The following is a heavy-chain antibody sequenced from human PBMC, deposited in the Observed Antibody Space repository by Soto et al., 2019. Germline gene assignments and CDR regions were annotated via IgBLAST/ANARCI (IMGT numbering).Heavy chain of an antibody. D-gene: IGHD3-10*01. J-gene: IGHJ6*03. CDR1: GFTFSSYW. CDR3: ASNLLWFGELLYSYYYMDV. V-gene: IGHV3-7*01. Sequence: GGSLRLSCAASGFTFSSYWMSWVRQAPGKGLEWVANIKQDGSEKYYVDSVKGRFTISRDNAKNSLYLQMNSLRAEDTAVYYCASNLLWFGELLYSYYYMDVWGKGTTVTVSS. CDR2: IKQDGSEK.